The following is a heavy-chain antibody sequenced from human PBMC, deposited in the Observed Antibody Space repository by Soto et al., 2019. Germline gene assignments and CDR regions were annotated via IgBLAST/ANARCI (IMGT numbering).Heavy chain of an antibody. CDR1: GFTFRTYV. V-gene: IGHV3-23*01. CDR3: AKAYFGVLLGTFDH. J-gene: IGHJ4*02. Sequence: GGSLRLSCAASGFTFRTYVISWVRQAPGKGLEWVSSISTSGGSTYYADSVRGRFTISRDNSKNMLYLQMNSLRAEDTAVYYCAKAYFGVLLGTFDHWGQGILVTVS. D-gene: IGHD3-3*01. CDR2: ISTSGGST.